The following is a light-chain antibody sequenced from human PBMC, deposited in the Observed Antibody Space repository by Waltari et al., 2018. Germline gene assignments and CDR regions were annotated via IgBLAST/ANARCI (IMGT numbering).Light chain of an antibody. CDR2: EVS. J-gene: IGLJ2*01. CDR3: NSYAGNSIVV. V-gene: IGLV2-23*02. Sequence: QSALTQPASVSGSPGQSITISCTGTSSDVGSYKFVSWYQQHPGKAPKLIIYEVSQRPSGVSNRFSGSKSGNTASLTISGLQSEDEADYYCNSYAGNSIVVFGGGTKLTVL. CDR1: SSDVGSYKF.